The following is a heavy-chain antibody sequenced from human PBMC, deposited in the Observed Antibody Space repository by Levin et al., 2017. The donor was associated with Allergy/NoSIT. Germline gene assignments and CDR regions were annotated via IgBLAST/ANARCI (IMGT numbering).Heavy chain of an antibody. CDR2: IQGDGSEK. J-gene: IGHJ4*02. V-gene: IGHV3-7*01. D-gene: IGHD3-22*01. CDR3: ARWKTLYDSYDDGLDY. CDR1: GFTFSSYW. Sequence: GGSLRLSCAASGFTFSSYWMSWVRQAPGKGLEWVANIQGDGSEKYYVDSVKGRFTTSRDNAKNSLFLQMNSLTAEDTAVYYCARWKTLYDSYDDGLDYWGQGNLVTVSS.